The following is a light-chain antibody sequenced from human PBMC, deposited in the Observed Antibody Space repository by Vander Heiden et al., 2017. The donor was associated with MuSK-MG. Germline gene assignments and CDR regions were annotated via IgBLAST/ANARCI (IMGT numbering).Light chain of an antibody. Sequence: EIVLTQSPDFQSVTPKGRVTITCRASQSIGIDLHWYQQKPDQSPKLLIKYATESVSGVPSRFSGSGSGTDFTLTINSLEAEDAATYYCHQSSTLPWKVGQGNKVEI. CDR1: QSIGID. CDR2: YAT. V-gene: IGKV6-21*01. J-gene: IGKJ1*01. CDR3: HQSSTLPWK.